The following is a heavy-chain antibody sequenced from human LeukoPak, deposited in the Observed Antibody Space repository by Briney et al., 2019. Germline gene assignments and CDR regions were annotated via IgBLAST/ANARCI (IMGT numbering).Heavy chain of an antibody. J-gene: IGHJ3*02. D-gene: IGHD4-17*01. CDR2: ISSSGSTI. CDR3: ASEFQTTDAFDI. V-gene: IGHV3-48*03. Sequence: PGGSLRLSCAASGFTFSSYEMNWVRQAPRKGLEWVSYISSSGSTIYYADSVKGRFTISRDNAKNSLYLQMNSLRAEDTAVYYCASEFQTTDAFDIWGQGTMVTVSS. CDR1: GFTFSSYE.